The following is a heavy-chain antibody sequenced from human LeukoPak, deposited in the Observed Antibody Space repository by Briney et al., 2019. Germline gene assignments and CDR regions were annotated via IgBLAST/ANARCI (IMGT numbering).Heavy chain of an antibody. J-gene: IGHJ4*02. Sequence: ASVKVSCKASGYTFTSYDINWVRQATGQGLEWMGIIDPSGPSVTYAQIFQGRLIVTRDTSTSTVYMQLSSLRSEDMAMYYCARATSPIAYDWNSWGQGTLVTVSS. CDR2: IDPSGPSV. D-gene: IGHD5-12*01. V-gene: IGHV1-46*01. CDR3: ARATSPIAYDWNS. CDR1: GYTFTSYD.